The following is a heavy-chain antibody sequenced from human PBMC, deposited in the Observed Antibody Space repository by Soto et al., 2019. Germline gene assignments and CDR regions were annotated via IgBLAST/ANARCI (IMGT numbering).Heavy chain of an antibody. V-gene: IGHV2-5*02. Sequence: QITLKESGPTLVKPTQTLTLTCTVSGFSLTTSGVGVAWIRQPPGKAPEWLALIYWDDAKRYSPSQRSRVTITKDTSKNQVVLAVTNVDPADTATYYGARVSKDARDRAIYGMDVWGPGATVIVSS. CDR3: ARVSKDARDRAIYGMDV. CDR1: GFSLTTSGVG. D-gene: IGHD6-6*01. J-gene: IGHJ6*02. CDR2: IYWDDAK.